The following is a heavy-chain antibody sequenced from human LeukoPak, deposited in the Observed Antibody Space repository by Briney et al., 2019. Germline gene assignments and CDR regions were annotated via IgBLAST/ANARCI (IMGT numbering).Heavy chain of an antibody. J-gene: IGHJ4*02. CDR2: ISSSSSYI. CDR1: GFTFSSYS. D-gene: IGHD3-10*01. CDR3: ASAMVRGVITTDY. V-gene: IGHV3-21*01. Sequence: GVSLRLSCAASGFTFSSYSKNWVRQAPGKGLEWVSSISSSSSYIYYADSVKGRFAISRDNAKNSLYLQMNSLRAEDTAVYYCASAMVRGVITTDYWGQGTLVTVSS.